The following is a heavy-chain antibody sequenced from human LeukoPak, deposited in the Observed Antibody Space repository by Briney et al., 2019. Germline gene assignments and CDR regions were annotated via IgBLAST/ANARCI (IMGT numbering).Heavy chain of an antibody. D-gene: IGHD3-22*01. CDR1: GFAVSSNY. CDR3: ARLETYYYDSSGYSFDY. J-gene: IGHJ4*02. V-gene: IGHV3-66*04. CDR2: IYSGGST. Sequence: GRSLRLSCAASGFAVSSNYMSWVRQAPGKGLEWVSVIYSGGSTYYADSVKGRFTISRDNSKNTLYLQMNSLRAEDTAVYYCARLETYYYDSSGYSFDYWGQGTLVTVSS.